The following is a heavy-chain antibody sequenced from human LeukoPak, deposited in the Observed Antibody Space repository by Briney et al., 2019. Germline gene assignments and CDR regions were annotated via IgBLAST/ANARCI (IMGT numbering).Heavy chain of an antibody. CDR2: INNDGSST. V-gene: IGHV3-74*03. CDR3: VRGDSRSDAFDF. D-gene: IGHD3-22*01. J-gene: IGHJ3*01. Sequence: PGGSLRLSCAASGFTFNNYVMTWVRQAPGKGLEWVSRINNDGSSTTYADSVKGRFTISRDNAENTLYLQLNSLRAEDTAVYYCVRGDSRSDAFDFWGQGTMVTVSS. CDR1: GFTFNNYV.